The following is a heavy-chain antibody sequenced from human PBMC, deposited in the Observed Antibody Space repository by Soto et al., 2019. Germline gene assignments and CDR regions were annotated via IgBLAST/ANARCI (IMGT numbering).Heavy chain of an antibody. J-gene: IGHJ6*02. Sequence: PGGSLRLSCAASGFTFSSYGMHWVRQAPGKGLEWVAVISYDGSNKYYADSVQGRFTISRANSKNTLYLQMNSLRAEDTAVYYCAKRRRPTVTTFGIRGDHYYGMDVWGQGTTVTGSS. V-gene: IGHV3-30*18. CDR3: AKRRRPTVTTFGIRGDHYYGMDV. CDR2: ISYDGSNK. CDR1: GFTFSSYG. D-gene: IGHD4-17*01.